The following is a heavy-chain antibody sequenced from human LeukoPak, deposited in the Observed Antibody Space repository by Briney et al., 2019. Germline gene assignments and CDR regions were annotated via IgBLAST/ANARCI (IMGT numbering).Heavy chain of an antibody. CDR3: AKEGGSSTSCCNYNWFDP. D-gene: IGHD2-2*01. Sequence: GGSLRLSCAASGFTFSSYWMHWVRQVPGKGLVWVSRINSDGNSINYADSVKGRFTISRDNAKNTLYLQMNSLRAEDTAVYYCAKEGGSSTSCCNYNWFDPWGQGTLVTVSS. J-gene: IGHJ5*02. V-gene: IGHV3-74*01. CDR2: INSDGNSI. CDR1: GFTFSSYW.